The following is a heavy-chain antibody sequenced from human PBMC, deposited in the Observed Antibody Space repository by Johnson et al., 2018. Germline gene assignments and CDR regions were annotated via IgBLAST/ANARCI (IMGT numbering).Heavy chain of an antibody. CDR3: ARDGYYDSYYYMDV. CDR2: ISSSSSAI. CDR1: GFSLSAYS. J-gene: IGHJ6*03. V-gene: IGHV3-48*01. D-gene: IGHD5-18*01. Sequence: VQLVQSGGGLVQPGGSLRLSCAASGFSLSAYSMNWVRQAPGKGLEWLSYISSSSSAIYYADSVKGRFTISRDNAKNSLYLQINSLRAEDTALYYCARDGYYDSYYYMDVWGTGPAVTVSS.